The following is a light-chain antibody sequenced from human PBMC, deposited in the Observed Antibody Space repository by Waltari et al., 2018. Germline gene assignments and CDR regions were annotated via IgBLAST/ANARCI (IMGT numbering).Light chain of an antibody. CDR3: CSYAGSYTVV. Sequence: QSALTQPRSVSGSPGQSVTISCTGTSHDVGGYHYVSWYQQHPGKAPKLMIYDVSKRPSGVPDRFSASKSGNTASLTISGLQAEDEADYYCCSYAGSYTVVFGGGTKLTVL. J-gene: IGLJ2*01. V-gene: IGLV2-11*01. CDR1: SHDVGGYHY. CDR2: DVS.